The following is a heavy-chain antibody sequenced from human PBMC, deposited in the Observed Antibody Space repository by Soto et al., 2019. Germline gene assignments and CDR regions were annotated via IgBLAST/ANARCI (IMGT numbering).Heavy chain of an antibody. CDR2: MNPNSGNT. Sequence: GASVKVSCKASGYTFTSXDINWVRQATGQGLEWMGWMNPNSGNTGYAQKFQGRVTMTRNTSISTAYMELSSLRSEDTAVYYCARVVIAVAGYTTDVWGKGTTVTVSS. D-gene: IGHD6-19*01. J-gene: IGHJ6*04. V-gene: IGHV1-8*01. CDR3: ARVVIAVAGYTTDV. CDR1: GYTFTSXD.